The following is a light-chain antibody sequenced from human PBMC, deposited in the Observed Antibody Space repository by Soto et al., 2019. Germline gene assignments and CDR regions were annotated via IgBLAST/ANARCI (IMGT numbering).Light chain of an antibody. J-gene: IGKJ5*01. V-gene: IGKV3-15*01. Sequence: EIVMTQSPATLSVSPGERATLSCRASQSVSSNLAWYRQKPGQAPRLLIYGASTGATGIPARFSGSGSGTEFTLTISSLQSEDFAVYFCQQYNNWPITFGQGTRLEIK. CDR1: QSVSSN. CDR2: GAS. CDR3: QQYNNWPIT.